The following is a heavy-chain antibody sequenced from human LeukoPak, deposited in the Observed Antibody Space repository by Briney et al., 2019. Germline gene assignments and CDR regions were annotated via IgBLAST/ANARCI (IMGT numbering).Heavy chain of an antibody. J-gene: IGHJ4*02. Sequence: ASVKVSCKASGYTFATYGFCWVRQAPGHGLEWMGWISSNTGKTDCAQKFQGRVTLTTDTSTSTAYMELRSLRPDDTALYYCAKVAGDRMDYWGQGTLLTVSS. CDR3: AKVAGDRMDY. D-gene: IGHD6-13*01. CDR1: GYTFATYG. V-gene: IGHV1-18*01. CDR2: ISSNTGKT.